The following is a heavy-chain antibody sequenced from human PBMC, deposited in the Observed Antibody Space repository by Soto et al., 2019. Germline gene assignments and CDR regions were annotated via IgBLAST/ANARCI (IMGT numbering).Heavy chain of an antibody. CDR2: VYYSGTT. CDR1: GGSVSNKAYY. D-gene: IGHD4-17*01. J-gene: IGHJ4*02. Sequence: SPTLSLTCSVSGGSVSNKAYYWSWIRQPAGKRLGWIGYVYYSGTTNYNPSLKSRVTISVDMSKNQFSLRLSSVTTADTALYYCARTTAVPNTLRSRYFFDYWGQGTLVNVSS. CDR3: ARTTAVPNTLRSRYFFDY. V-gene: IGHV4-61*08.